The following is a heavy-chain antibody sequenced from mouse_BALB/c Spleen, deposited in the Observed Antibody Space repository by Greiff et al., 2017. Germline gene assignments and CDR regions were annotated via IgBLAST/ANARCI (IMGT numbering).Heavy chain of an antibody. Sequence: VQLKESGPELVKPGASVKISCKASGYTFTDYNMHWVKQSHGKSLEWIGYIYPYSGGTGYNQKFKSKATLTVDTSSSTAYMELRSLTSEDSAVYYCARGYYGSSWFAYWGQGTLVTVSA. V-gene: IGHV1S29*02. J-gene: IGHJ3*01. CDR3: ARGYYGSSWFAY. CDR1: GYTFTDYN. CDR2: IYPYSGGT. D-gene: IGHD1-1*01.